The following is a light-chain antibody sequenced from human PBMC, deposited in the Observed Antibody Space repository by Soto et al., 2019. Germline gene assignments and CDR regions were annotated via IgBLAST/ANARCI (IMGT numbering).Light chain of an antibody. CDR1: QSVSNY. J-gene: IGKJ4*01. CDR3: QQRTNWALT. V-gene: IGKV3-11*01. CDR2: DTS. Sequence: IVLTQSPATLSLSPGERATLSCRASQSVSNYLAWYQHKPGRAPRLLIYDTSTRATGIPARFSGSGSGTDSTLSISNLEPEDFAVYYCQQRTNWALTFGGGTRVEIK.